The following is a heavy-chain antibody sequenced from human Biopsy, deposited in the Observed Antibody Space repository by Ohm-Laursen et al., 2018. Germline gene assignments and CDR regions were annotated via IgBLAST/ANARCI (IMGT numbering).Heavy chain of an antibody. CDR2: ISHTGYT. J-gene: IGHJ1*01. CDR1: GGSFTGHY. Sequence: TLSLTWTVSGGSFTGHYWTWIRQPPGKGLEWIGHISHTGYTSYKSSLKSRVTISLDTSRKHFSLRLTSLAAAETAVYYCARGSNEYGGLYFPHWGQGTLVTVSS. D-gene: IGHD4-23*01. V-gene: IGHV4-59*11. CDR3: ARGSNEYGGLYFPH.